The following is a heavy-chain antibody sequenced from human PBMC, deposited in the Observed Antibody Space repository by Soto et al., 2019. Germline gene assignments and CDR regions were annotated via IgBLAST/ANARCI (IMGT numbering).Heavy chain of an antibody. V-gene: IGHV4-39*01. CDR3: ARLQAAVPHY. CDR1: GDSISGSPYF. Sequence: QLQLQESGPGLVMPSETLSLTCTVSGDSISGSPYFWGWIRQPPGKRLEWIGSIFYDGYTVYSPSLEXRVTISVDTSKNQFSLRLTSVVAADTAIYFCARLQAAVPHYWGQGTLVTVSS. J-gene: IGHJ4*02. D-gene: IGHD6-13*01. CDR2: IFYDGYT.